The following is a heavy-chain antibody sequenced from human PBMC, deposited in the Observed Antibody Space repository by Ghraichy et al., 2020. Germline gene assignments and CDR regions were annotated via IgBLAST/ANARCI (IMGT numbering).Heavy chain of an antibody. J-gene: IGHJ4*02. CDR2: INHSGST. CDR1: GGSFSGYY. V-gene: IGHV4-34*01. D-gene: IGHD6-19*01. CDR3: ARGPGYSSGWSYDY. Sequence: SETLSLTCAVYGGSFSGYYWSWIRQPPGKGLEWIGEINHSGSTNYNPSLKSRVTISVDTSKNQFSLKLSSVTAAATAVYYCARGPGYSSGWSYDYWGQGTPVTVSS.